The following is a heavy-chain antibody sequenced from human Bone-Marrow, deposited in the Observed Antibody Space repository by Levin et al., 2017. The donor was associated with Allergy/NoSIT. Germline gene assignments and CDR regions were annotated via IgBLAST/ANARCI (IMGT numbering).Heavy chain of an antibody. V-gene: IGHV1-2*02. J-gene: IGHJ3*02. CDR2: INPNSGGT. Sequence: GASVKVSCKASGYTFTGYYMHWVRQAPGQGLEWMGWINPNSGGTNYAQKFQGRVTMTRDTSISTAYMELGRLRSDDTAVYYCARGLTYYYDSSGYKPDAFDIWGQGTMVTVSS. CDR3: ARGLTYYYDSSGYKPDAFDI. D-gene: IGHD3-22*01. CDR1: GYTFTGYY.